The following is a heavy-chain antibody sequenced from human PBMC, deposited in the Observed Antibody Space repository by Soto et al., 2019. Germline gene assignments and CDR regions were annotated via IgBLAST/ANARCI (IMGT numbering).Heavy chain of an antibody. Sequence: QVQLVQSGAEVKKPGSSVTVSCKASGGTFSSYTISWLLQAPGQVLEWMGGIIPIFGTANYAQKFQGRVTITADESTSTAYMELSSLRSEDTAVYYCARGNHRWLQLWYFDLWGRGTLVTVSS. CDR3: ARGNHRWLQLWYFDL. J-gene: IGHJ2*01. CDR2: IIPIFGTA. V-gene: IGHV1-69*12. CDR1: GGTFSSYT. D-gene: IGHD5-12*01.